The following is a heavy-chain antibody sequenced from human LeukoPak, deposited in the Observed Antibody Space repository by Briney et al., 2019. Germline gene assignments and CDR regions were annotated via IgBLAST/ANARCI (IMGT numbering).Heavy chain of an antibody. CDR1: GYSFTTYW. V-gene: IGHV5-51*01. J-gene: IGHJ6*02. CDR2: IYPGGSEV. Sequence: GESLKISCKGSGYSFTTYWIGWVRQMPGRTLEWIGIIYPGGSEVRYSPSLQGQVTISADKSISTAYLQWSSLKASDNAIYYCARYPPGYYGMDVWGQGTTVTV. CDR3: ARYPPGYYGMDV.